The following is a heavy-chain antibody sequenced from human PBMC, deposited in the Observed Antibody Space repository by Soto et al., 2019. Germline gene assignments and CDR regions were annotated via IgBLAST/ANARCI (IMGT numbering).Heavy chain of an antibody. J-gene: IGHJ4*02. D-gene: IGHD4-17*01. CDR3: ARIPVNYGDYYYFDY. Sequence: EASVKVSCKASGGTFSSYAIRWVRQAPGQGLEWMEGIIPIFGTTNYAQKFQGRVTITADESTSTAYMELSSLRSEDTTVYYCARIPVNYGDYYYFDYWGQGTLVTVSS. CDR2: IIPIFGTT. CDR1: GGTFSSYA. V-gene: IGHV1-69*13.